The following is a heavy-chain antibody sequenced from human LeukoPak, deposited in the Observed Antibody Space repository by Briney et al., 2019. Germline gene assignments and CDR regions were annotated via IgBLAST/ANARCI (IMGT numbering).Heavy chain of an antibody. CDR2: IYHNGST. D-gene: IGHD4-17*01. CDR3: ARETTRDRFMDV. V-gene: IGHV4-38-2*02. J-gene: IGHJ6*03. Sequence: SETLSLTCTVSGDSISSGDYNWGWIRQPPGEGLEWIGSIYHNGSTYYNPSLKSRVTISVDTSKNQFSLKLTSVTAADTAVYYCARETTRDRFMDVWGKGTTVTVSS. CDR1: GDSISSGDYN.